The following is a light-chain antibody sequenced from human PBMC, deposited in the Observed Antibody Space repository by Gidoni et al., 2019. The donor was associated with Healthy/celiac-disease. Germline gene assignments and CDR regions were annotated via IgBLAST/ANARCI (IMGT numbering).Light chain of an antibody. CDR2: SNN. CDR1: ISNIGSNT. V-gene: IGLV1-44*01. CDR3: AAWDDSLNGSHVV. J-gene: IGLJ2*01. Sequence: QSVLTQPPSASGTPGQRVTISCSGSISNIGSNTVNWYQQLPGTAPKLLIYSNNQRPSGVPDRFSGSKSGTSASLAISGLQSEDEADYYCAAWDDSLNGSHVVFGGGTKLTVL.